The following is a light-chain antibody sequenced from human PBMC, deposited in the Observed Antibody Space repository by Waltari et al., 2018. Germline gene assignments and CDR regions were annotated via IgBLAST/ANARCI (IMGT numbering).Light chain of an antibody. CDR3: QNHERLPAT. CDR1: QNIGTY. J-gene: IGKJ1*01. V-gene: IGKV3-20*01. CDR2: AAS. Sequence: LTQSPGTLSLSPGERATLSCRASQNIGTYLVWYQQKPGQAPRLLMYAASRRATGIPDRFSGSGSGTDFSITISRLEPEDFAVYYCQNHERLPATFGQGTKVEIK.